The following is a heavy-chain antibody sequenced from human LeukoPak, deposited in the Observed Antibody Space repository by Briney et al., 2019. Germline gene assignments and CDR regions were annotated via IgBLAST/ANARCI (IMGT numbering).Heavy chain of an antibody. V-gene: IGHV1-69*04. CDR1: AGTCSTYA. Sequence: SVKVSCKASAGTCSTYAISWKRQAPGQGLEWVGRIVPILGTANYAQNFQGRVTITADRSTTTAYMELSSLRSEDTAVYYCARVPQSSSWHYYFDYWGQGTLVTVSS. D-gene: IGHD6-13*01. J-gene: IGHJ4*02. CDR2: IVPILGTA. CDR3: ARVPQSSSWHYYFDY.